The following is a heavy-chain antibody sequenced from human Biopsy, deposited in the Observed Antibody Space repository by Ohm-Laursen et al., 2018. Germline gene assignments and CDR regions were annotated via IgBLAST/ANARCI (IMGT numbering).Heavy chain of an antibody. CDR3: ATKLTGYFHH. J-gene: IGHJ1*01. CDR1: GGTFSNYG. CDR2: NIPILGTG. D-gene: IGHD3-9*01. V-gene: IGHV1-69*06. Sequence: GSSVKVSCKAPGGTFSNYGVNWVRQAPGQGLEWLGVNIPILGTGNYAQKFQGRVTVAADTSTSTATMELRSLRSDDTAVYYCATKLTGYFHHWGQGTLVIVSS.